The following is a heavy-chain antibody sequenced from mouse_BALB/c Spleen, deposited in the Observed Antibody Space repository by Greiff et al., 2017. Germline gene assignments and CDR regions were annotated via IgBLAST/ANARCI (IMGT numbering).Heavy chain of an antibody. CDR3: AREEITSWFAY. Sequence: QVQLQQSGAELVKPGASVKLSCKASGYTFTSYYMYWVKQRPGQGLEWIGEINPSNGGTNFNEKFKSKATLTVDKSSSTAYMQLSSLTSEDAAVYYCAREEITSWFAYWGQGTLVTVSA. V-gene: IGHV1S81*02. CDR1: GYTFTSYY. J-gene: IGHJ3*01. D-gene: IGHD2-4*01. CDR2: INPSNGGT.